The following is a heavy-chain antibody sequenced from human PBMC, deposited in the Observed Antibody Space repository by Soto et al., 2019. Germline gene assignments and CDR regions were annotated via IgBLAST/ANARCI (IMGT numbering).Heavy chain of an antibody. J-gene: IGHJ4*02. D-gene: IGHD6-19*01. CDR3: ARDLGLIAEAGPFDY. CDR2: IWYDGSNK. Sequence: QVQLVESGGGVVQPGRSLRLSCAASGFTFSSYGMHWVRQAPGKGLEWVAVIWYDGSNKYYADSVKGRFTISRDNSKNTLYLQMNSLRAEDTAVYYCARDLGLIAEAGPFDYWGQGTLVTVSS. V-gene: IGHV3-33*01. CDR1: GFTFSSYG.